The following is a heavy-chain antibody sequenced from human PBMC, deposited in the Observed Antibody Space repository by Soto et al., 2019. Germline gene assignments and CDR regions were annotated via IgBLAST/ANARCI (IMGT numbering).Heavy chain of an antibody. J-gene: IGHJ4*02. Sequence: PSQTLSLTCAISGDSVSSNSAAWNWIRQSPSRGLEWLGRTYYRSKWYNDYAVSVKSRITINTDTSKNQFSLQLNSVTPEDTAVYYCSRDRRMGGSYYVPLDYWGQGTLVTVSS. CDR2: TYYRSKWYN. V-gene: IGHV6-1*01. D-gene: IGHD1-26*01. CDR1: GDSVSSNSAA. CDR3: SRDRRMGGSYYVPLDY.